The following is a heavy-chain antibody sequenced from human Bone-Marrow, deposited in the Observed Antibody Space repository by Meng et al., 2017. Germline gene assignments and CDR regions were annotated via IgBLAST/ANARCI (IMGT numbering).Heavy chain of an antibody. D-gene: IGHD6-25*01. CDR3: ARDEDISAAGKLFGDY. Sequence: GQLGPAWAEVKKPGASVKVSCKPSGYNFPDYYIHWVRRAPGQGLEWMGRINPKSGDTHYAQKFQARVTMTGDTSISTAYMELSGLRSDDTAMYYCARDEDISAAGKLFGDYWGQGTLVTVSS. J-gene: IGHJ4*02. CDR1: GYNFPDYY. V-gene: IGHV1-2*06. CDR2: INPKSGDT.